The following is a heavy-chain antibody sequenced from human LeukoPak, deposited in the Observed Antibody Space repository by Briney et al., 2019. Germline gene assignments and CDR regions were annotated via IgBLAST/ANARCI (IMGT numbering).Heavy chain of an antibody. D-gene: IGHD3-10*01. CDR3: ARDRVLLWIGELSSYFDY. J-gene: IGHJ4*02. CDR1: GYSFTVYY. CDR2: INPSGGST. Sequence: ASVTVSFTASGYSFTVYYMHWVRQAPGQGLEWMGIINPSGGSTSYAQKFQGRVTMTRDTSTSTVYMELSSLRSEDTAVYYCARDRVLLWIGELSSYFDYWGQGTLVTVSS. V-gene: IGHV1-46*01.